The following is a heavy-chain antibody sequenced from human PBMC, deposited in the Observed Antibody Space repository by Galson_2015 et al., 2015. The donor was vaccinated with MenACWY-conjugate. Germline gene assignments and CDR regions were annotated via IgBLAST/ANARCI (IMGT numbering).Heavy chain of an antibody. D-gene: IGHD2-21*02. V-gene: IGHV5-51*01. Sequence: QSGAEVKKPGESLKISCTGSGYSFTNYWIGWVRQMPGKGLEWMGIIYPGDSDTRYSPSFQGQVTISADKSISTAYLQWSSLKASDPAMYYCARPLDCGVDCYWGYFDYWVQGALVTVSS. J-gene: IGHJ4*02. CDR2: IYPGDSDT. CDR1: GYSFTNYW. CDR3: ARPLDCGVDCYWGYFDY.